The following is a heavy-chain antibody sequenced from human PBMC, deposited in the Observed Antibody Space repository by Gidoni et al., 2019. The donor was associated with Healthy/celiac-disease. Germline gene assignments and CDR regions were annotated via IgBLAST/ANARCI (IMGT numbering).Heavy chain of an antibody. CDR1: GFTFSSYW. Sequence: EVQLVESGGGLVQPGGSLRLSCAASGFTFSSYWMSWVRQAPGKGLEWVANIKQDGSEKYYVDSVKGRFTISRDNAKNSLYLQMNSLRAEDTAVYYCARAFDDFWSGYADYWGQGTLVTVSS. D-gene: IGHD3-3*01. CDR2: IKQDGSEK. V-gene: IGHV3-7*04. J-gene: IGHJ4*02. CDR3: ARAFDDFWSGYADY.